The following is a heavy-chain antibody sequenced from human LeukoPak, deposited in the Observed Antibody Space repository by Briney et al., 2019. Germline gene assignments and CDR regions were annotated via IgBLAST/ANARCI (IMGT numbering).Heavy chain of an antibody. CDR1: GYTFSGYF. D-gene: IGHD6-13*01. Sequence: ASVKVSCKASGYTFSGYFMHWVRQAPGQGLEWMGWINPNSGGTNYAQKFQGRVTMTRDTSISTAYMELSRLRSDDTAAYYCARETGEMFVIAAAGNYPFPFDYWGQGTLVTVSS. V-gene: IGHV1-2*02. CDR2: INPNSGGT. J-gene: IGHJ4*02. CDR3: ARETGEMFVIAAAGNYPFPFDY.